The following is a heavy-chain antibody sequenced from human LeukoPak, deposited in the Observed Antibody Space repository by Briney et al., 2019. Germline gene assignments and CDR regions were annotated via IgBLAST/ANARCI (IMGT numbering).Heavy chain of an antibody. V-gene: IGHV3-48*01. CDR1: GFNFNTYS. Sequence: GGSLRLSCAASGFNFNTYSMNWVRQGPGKGLEWVSFISRTGETTYYADSVKGRFIISRDNAKNSLYLQMNSLRAEDTAVYYCARTTMTTINTGADQWGQGTLVTVSS. CDR2: ISRTGETT. D-gene: IGHD5-24*01. CDR3: ARTTMTTINTGADQ. J-gene: IGHJ5*02.